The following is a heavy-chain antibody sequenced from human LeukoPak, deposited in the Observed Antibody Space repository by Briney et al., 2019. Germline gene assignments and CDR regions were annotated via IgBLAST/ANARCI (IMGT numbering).Heavy chain of an antibody. D-gene: IGHD1-26*01. J-gene: IGHJ4*02. CDR1: GGSISSYY. CDR3: ARSSGSYYSHSDY. Sequence: SETLSLTCTVSGGSISSYYWSWIRQPPGKGLEWIGYIYYSGSTNYNPSLKNRVTISVDTSKNQFSLKLSSVTAADTAVYYCARSSGSYYSHSDYWGQGTLVTVSS. V-gene: IGHV4-59*01. CDR2: IYYSGST.